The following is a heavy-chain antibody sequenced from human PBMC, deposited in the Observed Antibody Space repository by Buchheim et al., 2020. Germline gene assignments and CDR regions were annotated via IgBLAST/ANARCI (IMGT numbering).Heavy chain of an antibody. Sequence: QVQLQESGPGLVKPSQTLSLTCTVSGGSISSGGYYWSWIRQHPGKGLEWIGYFYYSGSTYYNPSLKSRVTISVDTSKNKFPLKLSSVTAADTAVYYCARGGAYCSSTSCYHYYYYYGMDVWGQGTT. CDR1: GGSISSGGYY. D-gene: IGHD2-2*01. J-gene: IGHJ6*02. V-gene: IGHV4-31*03. CDR3: ARGGAYCSSTSCYHYYYYYGMDV. CDR2: FYYSGST.